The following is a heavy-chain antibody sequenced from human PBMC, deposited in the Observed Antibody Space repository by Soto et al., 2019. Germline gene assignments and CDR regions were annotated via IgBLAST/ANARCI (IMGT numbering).Heavy chain of an antibody. CDR3: ARAGSPTRTYYYYGMDV. Sequence: EVQLVESGGGSVQPGGSLRLSCAASGFTFSSYWMHWVRQAPGKGLVWVSRINSDGSSTSYADSVKGRFTISRDNAKNTLYLQMNSLRAEDTAVYYCARAGSPTRTYYYYGMDVWGQGTTVTVSS. D-gene: IGHD3-10*01. CDR1: GFTFSSYW. J-gene: IGHJ6*02. V-gene: IGHV3-74*01. CDR2: INSDGSST.